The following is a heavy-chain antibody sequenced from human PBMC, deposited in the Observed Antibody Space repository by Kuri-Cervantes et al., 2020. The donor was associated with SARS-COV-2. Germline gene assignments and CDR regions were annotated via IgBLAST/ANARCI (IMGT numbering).Heavy chain of an antibody. Sequence: GESLKISCAASGFIFSSYAMHWVRQAPGKGLEWVAVIWYDGSNKYYADSVKGRFTIASDNSKNTLYLQMKSLRAEDTAVYYCSRGIAVSEVGVAYWGQGTLVTVSS. V-gene: IGHV3-33*08. CDR1: GFIFSSYA. CDR3: SRGIAVSEVGVAY. D-gene: IGHD6-19*01. CDR2: IWYDGSNK. J-gene: IGHJ4*02.